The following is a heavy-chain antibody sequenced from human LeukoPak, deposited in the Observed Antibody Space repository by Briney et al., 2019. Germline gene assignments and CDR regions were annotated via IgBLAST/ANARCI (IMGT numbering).Heavy chain of an antibody. Sequence: SAKVSCKASGGTFSSYAISWVRQAPGQGLEWMGGIIPIFGTANYAQKFQGRVTITTDESTSTAYMELSSLRSEDTAVYYCARSNYYDSSGYYYLDAFDIWGQGTMVTVSS. J-gene: IGHJ3*02. V-gene: IGHV1-69*05. D-gene: IGHD3-22*01. CDR3: ARSNYYDSSGYYYLDAFDI. CDR2: IIPIFGTA. CDR1: GGTFSSYA.